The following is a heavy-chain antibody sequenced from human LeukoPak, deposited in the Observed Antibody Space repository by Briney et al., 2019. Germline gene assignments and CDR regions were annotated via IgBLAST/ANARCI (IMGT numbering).Heavy chain of an antibody. Sequence: GGSLRLSCAASGFTFSTFWMHWVRQTPGKGLEDLSQIKYDGSDSYYADSVKGRFTISRDNAKNTLYLQMSTLRVEDTAVYYCVRGTSVWSGLDYWGQGTQVTVSS. CDR1: GFTFSTFW. V-gene: IGHV3-74*01. J-gene: IGHJ4*02. CDR3: VRGTSVWSGLDY. CDR2: IKYDGSDS. D-gene: IGHD6-19*01.